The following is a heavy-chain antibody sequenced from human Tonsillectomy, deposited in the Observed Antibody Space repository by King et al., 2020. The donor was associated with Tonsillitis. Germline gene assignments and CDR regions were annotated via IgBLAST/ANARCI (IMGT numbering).Heavy chain of an antibody. D-gene: IGHD5-18*01. V-gene: IGHV3-30*04. CDR2: ISYDGSNK. CDR1: GFTFSSYA. J-gene: IGHJ4*02. Sequence: HVQLVESGGGVVQPGRSLRLSCAASGFTFSSYAMHWVRQAPGKGLEWVALISYDGSNKDYADSVKGRFTISRDTSKNTVYLLMNSLRAEDTAIYYCARDTVGGYSYGLFDYWGQGTLVTVSS. CDR3: ARDTVGGYSYGLFDY.